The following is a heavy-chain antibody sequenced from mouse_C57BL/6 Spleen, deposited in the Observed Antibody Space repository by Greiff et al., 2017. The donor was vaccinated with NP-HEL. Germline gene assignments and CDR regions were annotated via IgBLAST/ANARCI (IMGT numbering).Heavy chain of an antibody. CDR3: AREYYYGTAWFAY. CDR1: GYTFTSYD. V-gene: IGHV1-85*01. Sequence: VQLQQSGPELVKPGASVKLSCKASGYTFTSYDINWVKQRPGQGLEWIGWIYPRDGSTKFNEKFKGKATLTVDTSSSTAYMELHSLTSEDSAVYFCAREYYYGTAWFAYWGQGTLVTVSA. CDR2: IYPRDGST. J-gene: IGHJ3*01. D-gene: IGHD1-1*01.